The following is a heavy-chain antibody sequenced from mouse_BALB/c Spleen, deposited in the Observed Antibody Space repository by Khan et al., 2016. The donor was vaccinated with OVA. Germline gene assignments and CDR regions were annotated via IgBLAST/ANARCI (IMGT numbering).Heavy chain of an antibody. V-gene: IGHV1S136*01. J-gene: IGHJ4*01. Sequence: VQLKQSGPELVKPGASVKMSCKASGYTFTSYVMHWVKQKPGQGLEWIGYINPYNDGTKYNEKFKGKAKLTSDKSSSTAYMELSSLTSEDSAVYYCASRSSYYDAMDYWGQGTSVTVSS. CDR1: GYTFTSYV. CDR3: ASRSSYYDAMDY. D-gene: IGHD1-1*01. CDR2: INPYNDGT.